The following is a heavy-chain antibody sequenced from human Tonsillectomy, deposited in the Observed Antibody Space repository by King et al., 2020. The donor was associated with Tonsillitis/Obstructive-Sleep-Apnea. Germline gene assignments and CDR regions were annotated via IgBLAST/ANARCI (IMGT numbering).Heavy chain of an antibody. V-gene: IGHV4-39*01. J-gene: IGHJ2*01. Sequence: QLQESGPGLVKPSETLSLTCTVSGGSISSSSYYCGWIRQPPGKGLGWIGSIYYSGSTYYNPSLKSRVTISVDTSQNQFSLKLSSLTAADTAVYYCARHGSEGSSGWYTDWYCDLWGRGTLVTVSS. D-gene: IGHD6-19*01. CDR3: ARHGSEGSSGWYTDWYCDL. CDR1: GGSISSSSYY. CDR2: IYYSGST.